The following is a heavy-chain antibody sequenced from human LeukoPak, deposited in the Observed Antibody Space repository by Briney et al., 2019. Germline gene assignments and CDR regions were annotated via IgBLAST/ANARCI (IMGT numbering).Heavy chain of an antibody. J-gene: IGHJ4*02. D-gene: IGHD3-10*01. CDR1: GFTFSSYA. CDR2: ISGSVGNT. V-gene: IGHV3-23*01. Sequence: PGGSLRLSCAASGFTFSSYAMSWVRQAPGKGLEWVSAISGSVGNTYYADSVKGRFTVSRDNSKNTLYLQMNSLRAEDTAVYYCAKGQRGSGGFDYWGQGTLVTVSS. CDR3: AKGQRGSGGFDY.